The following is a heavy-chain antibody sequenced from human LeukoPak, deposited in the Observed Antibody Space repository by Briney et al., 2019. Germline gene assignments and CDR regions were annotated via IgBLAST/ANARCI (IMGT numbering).Heavy chain of an antibody. CDR1: GGSISSYY. CDR3: ARIAAAGHFDY. Sequence: SETLSLTCTVSGGSISSYYWSWIRQPPGKGLEWIGYIYYSGSTNYNPSLKSRVTISVDTSKNQFSLKLSSVTATDTAVYYCARIAAAGHFDYWGLGTLVTVSS. D-gene: IGHD6-13*01. V-gene: IGHV4-59*01. CDR2: IYYSGST. J-gene: IGHJ4*02.